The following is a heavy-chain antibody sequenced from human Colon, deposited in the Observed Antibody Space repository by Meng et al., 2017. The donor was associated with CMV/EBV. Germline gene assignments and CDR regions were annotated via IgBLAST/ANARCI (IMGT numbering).Heavy chain of an antibody. Sequence: ASVKVSCKTSGYTFTGYYVHWVRQAPGQGLEWMGWINPNSGGTNYAQKFQGRVTMTRDTSISTAYMELSSLRSDDTAVYFCARGYNWNYGGGFDYWGQGTLVTVSS. CDR2: INPNSGGT. J-gene: IGHJ4*02. V-gene: IGHV1-2*02. CDR1: GYTFTGYY. CDR3: ARGYNWNYGGGFDY. D-gene: IGHD1-7*01.